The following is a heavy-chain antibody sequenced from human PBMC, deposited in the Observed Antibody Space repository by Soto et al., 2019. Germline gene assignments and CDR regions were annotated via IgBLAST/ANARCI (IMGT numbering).Heavy chain of an antibody. V-gene: IGHV3-33*08. CDR3: ATFQGHYYGSESSELFVYGLDL. Sequence: GSLRLSCEASGFSFRESAMHWVRQAPGKGLEWVAVDGANKFYVESVKGRFSVSRDNSKNTLYLEMNSLRGEDTAVYYCATFQGHYYGSESSELFVYGLDLWGQGTTVTVSS. D-gene: IGHD3-10*01. CDR2: DGANK. J-gene: IGHJ6*02. CDR1: GFSFRESA.